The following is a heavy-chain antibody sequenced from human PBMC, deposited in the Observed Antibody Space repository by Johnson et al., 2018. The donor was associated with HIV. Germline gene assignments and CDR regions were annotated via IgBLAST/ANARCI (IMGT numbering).Heavy chain of an antibody. D-gene: IGHD1-26*01. CDR2: ISYDGSNK. CDR3: AKGRMGESGSYNV. J-gene: IGHJ3*01. Sequence: QVQLVESGGGVVQPGRSLRLSCAASGFTFSSYGMHWVRQAPGKGLDWVAVISYDGSNKYYADSVKGRFTISRDNSKNTLYLQMTSLRAEDTALYYCAKGRMGESGSYNVWGQGTMVTVSS. V-gene: IGHV3-30*18. CDR1: GFTFSSYG.